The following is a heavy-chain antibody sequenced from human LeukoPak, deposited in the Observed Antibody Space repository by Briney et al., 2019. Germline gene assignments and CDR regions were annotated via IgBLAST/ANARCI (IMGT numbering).Heavy chain of an antibody. CDR3: TTDPDSDYGDYRFDY. D-gene: IGHD4-17*01. Sequence: PGGSLRLSCAASGFTFSNAWMSWVRQAPGKGLERVGRIKSKTDGGTTDYAAPVKGRFTISRDDSKNTLYLQMNSLKTEDTAVYYCTTDPDSDYGDYRFDYWGQGTLVTVSS. J-gene: IGHJ4*02. CDR1: GFTFSNAW. V-gene: IGHV3-15*01. CDR2: IKSKTDGGTT.